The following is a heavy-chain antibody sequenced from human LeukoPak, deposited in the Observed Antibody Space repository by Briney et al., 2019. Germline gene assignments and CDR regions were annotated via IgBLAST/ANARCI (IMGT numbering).Heavy chain of an antibody. Sequence: PGGSLRLSCSASGFTFSTYWMSWVRQAPGKGLEWVANIKQDGSEKHYVDSVKGRFTISRDNAKNSLFLQMNSLRAEDTAVYYCARDTAGMDVWGQGTTVTVSS. CDR1: GFTFSTYW. V-gene: IGHV3-7*03. CDR3: ARDTAGMDV. J-gene: IGHJ6*02. CDR2: IKQDGSEK.